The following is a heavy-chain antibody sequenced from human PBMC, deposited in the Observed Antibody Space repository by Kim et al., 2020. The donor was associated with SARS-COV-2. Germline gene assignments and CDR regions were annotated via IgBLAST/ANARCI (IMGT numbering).Heavy chain of an antibody. CDR2: IYYSGST. Sequence: SETLSLTCTVSGGSISSGGYYWSWIRQHPGKGLEWIGYIYYSGSTYYNPSLKSRVTISVDTSKNQFSLKLSSVTAADTAVYYCARGLGYYDILTGLFDYWGQGTLVTVSS. CDR3: ARGLGYYDILTGLFDY. CDR1: GGSISSGGYY. J-gene: IGHJ4*02. D-gene: IGHD3-9*01. V-gene: IGHV4-31*03.